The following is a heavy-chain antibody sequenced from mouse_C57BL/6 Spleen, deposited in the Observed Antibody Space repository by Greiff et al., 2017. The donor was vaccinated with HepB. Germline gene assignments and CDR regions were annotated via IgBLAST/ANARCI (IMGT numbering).Heavy chain of an antibody. D-gene: IGHD1-1*01. CDR1: GFTFNTYA. CDR2: IRSKSSNYAT. Sequence: EVKVEESGGGLVQPKGSLKLSCAAFGFTFNTYAMHWVRQAPGKGLEWVARIRSKSSNYATYYADSVKDRFTISRDDSQSMLYLQMNNLKTEDTAMYYCVRGNGSPVGAWFAYWGQGTLVTVSA. CDR3: VRGNGSPVGAWFAY. J-gene: IGHJ3*01. V-gene: IGHV10-3*01.